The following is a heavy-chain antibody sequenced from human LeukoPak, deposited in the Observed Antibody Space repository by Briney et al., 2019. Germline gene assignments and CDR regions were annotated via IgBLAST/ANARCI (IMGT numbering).Heavy chain of an antibody. D-gene: IGHD3-16*02. J-gene: IGHJ3*02. Sequence: PGGSLRLSCAASGFTFSSYAVSWVRQAPGKGLEWVSAISGSGGSTYYADSVKGRFTISRDNSKNTLYLQMNSLRAEDTAVYYCAKDSPMITFGGVSVNAFDIWGQGTMVTVSS. V-gene: IGHV3-23*01. CDR1: GFTFSSYA. CDR2: ISGSGGST. CDR3: AKDSPMITFGGVSVNAFDI.